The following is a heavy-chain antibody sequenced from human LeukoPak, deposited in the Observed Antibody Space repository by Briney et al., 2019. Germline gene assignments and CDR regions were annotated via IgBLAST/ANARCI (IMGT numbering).Heavy chain of an antibody. CDR1: GYTFTSYY. V-gene: IGHV1-8*02. J-gene: IGHJ3*02. CDR3: ATRRYSSGYYYQRAFDI. CDR2: MNPNSGNT. Sequence: ASVKVSCKASGYTFTSYYMHWVRQATGQGLEWMGWMNPNSGNTGYAQKFQGRVTMTRNTSISTAYMELSSLRSEDTAVYYCATRRYSSGYYYQRAFDIWGQGTMVTVSS. D-gene: IGHD3-22*01.